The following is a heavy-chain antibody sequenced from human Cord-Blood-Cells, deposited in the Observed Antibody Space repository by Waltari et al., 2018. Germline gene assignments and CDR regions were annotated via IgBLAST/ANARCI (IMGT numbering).Heavy chain of an antibody. J-gene: IGHJ3*02. V-gene: IGHV3-15*01. CDR2: IKSKTDGGTR. Sequence: EVQLVESGGGLVKPGGSLRLSCAASGFTFSNAWMSWVRQAPGKGLEWVGRIKSKTDGGTRDYAAPVKGRFTISRDDSKNTLYLQMNSLKTEDTAVYYCTTRFITGTTFAFDIWGQGTMVTVSS. CDR3: TTRFITGTTFAFDI. D-gene: IGHD1-7*01. CDR1: GFTFSNAW.